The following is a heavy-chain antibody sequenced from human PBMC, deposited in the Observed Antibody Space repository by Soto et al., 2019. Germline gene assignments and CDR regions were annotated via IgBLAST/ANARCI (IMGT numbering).Heavy chain of an antibody. V-gene: IGHV3-64D*08. J-gene: IGHJ6*02. Sequence: EVQLVESGGGLVQPGGSLRLSCSVSGFTFTRFPLHWVRQAPRKGLEYVSAISRDGGTTYYADSVKGRFTISRDTSKKSLFLQMSSLRPEDTAVYYCVTSFPGQAASSTHHYFFGLDVWGQGTTVIVSS. CDR3: VTSFPGQAASSTHHYFFGLDV. CDR1: GFTFTRFP. D-gene: IGHD2-2*01. CDR2: ISRDGGTT.